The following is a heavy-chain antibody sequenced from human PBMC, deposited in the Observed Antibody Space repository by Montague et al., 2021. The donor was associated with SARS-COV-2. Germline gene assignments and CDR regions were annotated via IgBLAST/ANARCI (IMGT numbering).Heavy chain of an antibody. CDR2: FYYSGSN. CDR1: GGSISSSSYY. CDR3: ARHSALGGGLPLGEFSFAYDYYYYGMDV. V-gene: IGHV4-39*01. D-gene: IGHD3-16*02. J-gene: IGHJ6*02. Sequence: SETLSLTCTVSGGSISSSSYYWGWIRQPPGKGLEWIGTFYYSGSNYYNPSLKSRLTIYVDTSKNQFSLNLSSVTAADTAVYYCARHSALGGGLPLGEFSFAYDYYYYGMDVWGQGTTVTVSS.